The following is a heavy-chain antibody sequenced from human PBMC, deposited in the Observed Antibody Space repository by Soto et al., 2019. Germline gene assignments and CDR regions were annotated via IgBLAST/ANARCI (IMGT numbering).Heavy chain of an antibody. CDR2: IYYSGST. V-gene: IGHV4-39*01. CDR1: GGSISSGGYY. J-gene: IGHJ4*02. CDR3: ALQGLLWYGDPFDY. Sequence: SETLSLTCTVSGGSISSGGYYWSWIRQHPGKGLEWIGYIYYSGSTYYNPSLKSRVTISVDTSKNQFSLKLSSVTAADTAVYYCALQGLLWYGDPFDYWGQGTLVTVSS. D-gene: IGHD3-10*01.